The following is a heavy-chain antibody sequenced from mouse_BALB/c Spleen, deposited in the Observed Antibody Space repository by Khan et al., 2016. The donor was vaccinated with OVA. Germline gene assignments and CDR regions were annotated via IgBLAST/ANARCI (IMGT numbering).Heavy chain of an antibody. CDR2: INPSNGYT. V-gene: IGHV1-4*01. D-gene: IGHD2-14*01. Sequence: QVQLKQYGAELARPGASVKMSCKASGYTFTSYTIHWIKLRPGQGLEWIGYINPSNGYTNYNQKFKDKATLTADKSSTTAYMQLSSLTSDYSAVSYCVLSGAYHRNDGCFAYSRQGPLVTVSA. CDR3: VLSGAYHRNDGCFAY. CDR1: GYTFTSYT. J-gene: IGHJ3*01.